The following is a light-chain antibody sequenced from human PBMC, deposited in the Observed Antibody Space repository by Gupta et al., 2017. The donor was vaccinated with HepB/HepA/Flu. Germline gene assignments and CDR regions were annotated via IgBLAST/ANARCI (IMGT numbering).Light chain of an antibody. CDR2: STN. Sequence: QTVVTQEPSCSVSPGGTVTLTCGLSSGSVSTSYYPSWYQQTPGQAPRTLIYSTNTRSSGVPDRFSGSILGNKAALTXTXAQADDXSDYYCVLYMGSGIGVFGGGTKLTVL. CDR1: SGSVSTSYY. CDR3: VLYMGSGIGV. V-gene: IGLV8-61*01. J-gene: IGLJ3*02.